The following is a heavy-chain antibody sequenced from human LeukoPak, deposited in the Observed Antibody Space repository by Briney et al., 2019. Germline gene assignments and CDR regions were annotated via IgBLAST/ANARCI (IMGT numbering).Heavy chain of an antibody. CDR1: GYTFTSYG. CDR2: IGAYNGNT. D-gene: IGHD4-17*01. V-gene: IGHV1-18*01. Sequence: GASVKVSCKASGYTFTSYGISWVRQAPGQGLEWMGWIGAYNGNTNYAQKLQGRVTMTTDTSTSTAYMELRSLRSDDTAVYYCARDGEGDYGDNYYYYGMDVWGQGTTVTVSS. CDR3: ARDGEGDYGDNYYYYGMDV. J-gene: IGHJ6*02.